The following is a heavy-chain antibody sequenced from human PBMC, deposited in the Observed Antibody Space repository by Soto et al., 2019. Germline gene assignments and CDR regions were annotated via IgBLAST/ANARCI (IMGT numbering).Heavy chain of an antibody. D-gene: IGHD6-19*01. V-gene: IGHV4-34*01. CDR2: INHSGST. CDR1: GGSFSGYY. J-gene: IGHJ4*02. CDR3: ARGCDSSGWSYYFDY. Sequence: SETLSLTCAVYGGSFSGYYWSWIRQPPGKGLEWIGEINHSGSTNYNPSLKSRFTISVDTSKNQFSLKLSSVTAADTAVYYCARGCDSSGWSYYFDYWGQGTLVTVSS.